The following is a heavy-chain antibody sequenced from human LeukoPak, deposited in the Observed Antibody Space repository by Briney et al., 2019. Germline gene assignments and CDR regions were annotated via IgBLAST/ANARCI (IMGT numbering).Heavy chain of an antibody. CDR3: ARDRVGATPSWFDP. J-gene: IGHJ5*02. CDR1: GGSFSGYY. D-gene: IGHD1-26*01. V-gene: IGHV4-34*01. Sequence: SETLSLTCAVYGGSFSGYYWSWIRQPPGKGLEWIGEINHSGSTNYNPSLKSRVTISVDTSKNQFSLKLSSVTAADTAVYYCARDRVGATPSWFDPWGQGTLVTVSS. CDR2: INHSGST.